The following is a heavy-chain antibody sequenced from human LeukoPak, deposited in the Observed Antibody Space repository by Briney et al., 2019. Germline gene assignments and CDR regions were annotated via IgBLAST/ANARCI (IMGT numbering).Heavy chain of an antibody. D-gene: IGHD2-15*01. V-gene: IGHV4-39*02. J-gene: IGHJ5*02. Sequence: SETLSLTCTVSGGSTTSSSYYWGWIRHPPGKGLEWIRSIYYSGSTYYNPSLKSRVTISVDTSKNQFSLKLSSVTAADTAVYYCAREGAVWNIVVVVAATQYNWFDPWGQGTLVTVSS. CDR1: GGSTTSSSYY. CDR3: AREGAVWNIVVVVAATQYNWFDP. CDR2: IYYSGST.